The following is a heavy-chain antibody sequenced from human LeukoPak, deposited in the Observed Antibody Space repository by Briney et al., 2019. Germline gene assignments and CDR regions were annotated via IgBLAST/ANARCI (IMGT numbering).Heavy chain of an antibody. CDR3: ASSYVGAVGY. CDR1: GGSFSGYY. V-gene: IGHV4-34*01. D-gene: IGHD1-26*01. Sequence: SETLSLTCAVYGGSFSGYYWSWIRQPPGKGLEWIGEINHSGSTNYDPSLKSRVTISVDTSKNQFSLKLSSVTAADTAVYYCASSYVGAVGYWGQGTLVTVSS. CDR2: INHSGST. J-gene: IGHJ4*02.